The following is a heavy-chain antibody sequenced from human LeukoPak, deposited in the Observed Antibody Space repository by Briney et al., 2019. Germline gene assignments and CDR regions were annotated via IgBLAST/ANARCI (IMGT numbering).Heavy chain of an antibody. D-gene: IGHD5-18*01. CDR1: GDSISSHY. Sequence: SETLSLTCVVSGDSISSHYWNWIRQPPGKGLEWIGFIHYGGSTNYNPSLKNRVTISVDTSKNQFSLKLSSVTAADTAVYYCARSVDTAMVGDYWGQGTLVTVSS. V-gene: IGHV4-59*11. CDR3: ARSVDTAMVGDY. J-gene: IGHJ4*02. CDR2: IHYGGST.